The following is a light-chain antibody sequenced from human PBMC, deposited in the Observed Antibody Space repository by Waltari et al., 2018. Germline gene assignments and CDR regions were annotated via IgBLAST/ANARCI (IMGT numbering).Light chain of an antibody. CDR3: TSYITTRGDWV. CDR2: EVS. Sequence: QSALTQPASVSGSPGQPITIPRTGTSRDVGGHNFVSWHQQHPGKAPKLIIYEVSNRPSGVSNRFSGSKSGNTASLTISGLQAEDEADYYCTSYITTRGDWVFGGGTKLTVL. V-gene: IGLV2-14*01. CDR1: SRDVGGHNF. J-gene: IGLJ3*02.